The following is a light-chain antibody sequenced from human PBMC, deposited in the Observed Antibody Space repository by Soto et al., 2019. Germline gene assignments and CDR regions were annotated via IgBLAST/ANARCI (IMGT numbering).Light chain of an antibody. CDR3: QSYDSSLSGFWV. J-gene: IGLJ3*02. CDR2: INN. CDR1: SSDIGAGFD. V-gene: IGLV1-40*01. Sequence: QSVLTQPPSVSGAPGQTITISCTGSSSDIGAGFDVHWYQQLPGTAPKLLIYINNNRPSGVPDRFSASKSGTSASLAITGLQAEDEADYYCQSYDSSLSGFWVFGGGTKLTVL.